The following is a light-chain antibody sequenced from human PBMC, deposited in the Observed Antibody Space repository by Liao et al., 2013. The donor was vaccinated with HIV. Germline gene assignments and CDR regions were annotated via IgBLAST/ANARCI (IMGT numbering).Light chain of an antibody. Sequence: SYELTQPPSVSVSPGQTASITCSGNKLENKYVCWYQQKPGQSPVLVIDQDTKRPSGIPERFSGSNSGNTATLTISGTQAVDEADYYCQAWAGSTMNVFGPGTKVTVL. CDR3: QAWAGSTMNV. CDR1: KLENKY. J-gene: IGLJ1*01. V-gene: IGLV3-1*01. CDR2: QDT.